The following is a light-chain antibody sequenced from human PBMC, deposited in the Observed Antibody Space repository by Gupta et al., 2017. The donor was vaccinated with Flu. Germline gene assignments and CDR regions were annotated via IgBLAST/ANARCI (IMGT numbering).Light chain of an antibody. J-gene: IGLJ3*02. V-gene: IGLV8-61*01. Sequence: TVTLTCAVSSGSVGSSHYTSWCQQTPAQAHRRLIHSTDCRSAGVPRRFSGSIIGNTAALTISGVQADDESYYYCAIYLGSDYWVFGGGTKLAVL. CDR3: AIYLGSDYWV. CDR1: SGSVGSSHY. CDR2: STD.